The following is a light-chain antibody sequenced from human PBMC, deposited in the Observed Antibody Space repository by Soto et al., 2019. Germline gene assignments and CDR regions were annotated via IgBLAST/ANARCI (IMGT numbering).Light chain of an antibody. Sequence: QSVLTQPPSVSAAPGQKVTISCSGGSSNIGNNYISWYQQLPGTAPKLLMYENNKRHSGIPDRFSGSTSGTSATLGITGLQTGDEADYYCGTWDSSLSAWLFGGGTKLTVL. V-gene: IGLV1-51*02. J-gene: IGLJ2*01. CDR2: ENN. CDR3: GTWDSSLSAWL. CDR1: SSNIGNNY.